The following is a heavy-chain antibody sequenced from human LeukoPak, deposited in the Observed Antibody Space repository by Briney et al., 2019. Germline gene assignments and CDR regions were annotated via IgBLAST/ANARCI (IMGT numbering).Heavy chain of an antibody. CDR1: GGSISSSSYY. Sequence: SETLSLTCTVSGGSISSSSYYWGWIRQPPGKGLEWIGSIYYSGSTYYNPSLKSRVTISVDTSKNQFSLKLSSVTAADTAAYYCARGRSGGSWGQGTLVTVSS. V-gene: IGHV4-39*07. J-gene: IGHJ4*02. D-gene: IGHD2-15*01. CDR3: ARGRSGGS. CDR2: IYYSGST.